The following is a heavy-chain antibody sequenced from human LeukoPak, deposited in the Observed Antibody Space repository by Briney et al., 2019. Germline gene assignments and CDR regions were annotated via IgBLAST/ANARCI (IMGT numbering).Heavy chain of an antibody. D-gene: IGHD6-19*01. J-gene: IGHJ4*02. CDR2: ISGDGGSR. CDR1: GFTLGYHV. Sequence: GESLRLSCGVSGFTLGYHVMHWVRQAPGKGLEWVSLISGDGGSRYQSGSVKGRFTVSRDNSKNSLYLQMNRLRTGDTAFYYCAKGADPLTWRMTTVAGTRFDFWGQGTLVTVSS. V-gene: IGHV3-43*02. CDR3: AKGADPLTWRMTTVAGTRFDF.